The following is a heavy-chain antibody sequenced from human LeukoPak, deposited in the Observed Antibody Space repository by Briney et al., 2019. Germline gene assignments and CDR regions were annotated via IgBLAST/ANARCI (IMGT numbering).Heavy chain of an antibody. Sequence: ASVKVSCKASGYTFTSYYMHWVRQAPGQGLEWMGIINPSGGSTSYAQKFQGRVTMTRDTSTSTVYMELSSLRSEDTAVYYCARAGLAMVRGVIMDGTPFDYWGQGTLVTVSS. D-gene: IGHD3-10*01. CDR1: GYTFTSYY. V-gene: IGHV1-46*01. CDR3: ARAGLAMVRGVIMDGTPFDY. J-gene: IGHJ4*02. CDR2: INPSGGST.